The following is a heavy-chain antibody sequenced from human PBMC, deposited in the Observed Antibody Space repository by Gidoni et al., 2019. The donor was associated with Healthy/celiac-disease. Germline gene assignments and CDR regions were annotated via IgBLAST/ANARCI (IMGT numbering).Heavy chain of an antibody. CDR3: AKEDCSGGSCLLDP. D-gene: IGHD2-15*01. Sequence: EVQLVESGGGLVQPGRSLRLSCAASGFTFDDYAMHWVRQAPGKGLEWVSGISWNSGSIGYADSVKGRFTISRDNAKNSLYLQMNSLRAEDTALYYCAKEDCSGGSCLLDPWGQGTLVTVSS. V-gene: IGHV3-9*01. J-gene: IGHJ5*02. CDR1: GFTFDDYA. CDR2: ISWNSGSI.